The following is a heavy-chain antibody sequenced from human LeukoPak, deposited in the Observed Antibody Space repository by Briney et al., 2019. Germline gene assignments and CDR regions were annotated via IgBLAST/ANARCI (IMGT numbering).Heavy chain of an antibody. D-gene: IGHD3-3*01. V-gene: IGHV3-30*02. J-gene: IGHJ4*02. CDR2: IGYDGSNK. CDR3: AKDGGFLEWFQVPDY. CDR1: GFTFSSYG. Sequence: PGGSLRLSCAASGFTFSSYGMHWVRQAPGKGLEWVAFIGYDGSNKYYADSVKGRFTISRDNSKNTLYLRMNSLRAEDTAVYYCAKDGGFLEWFQVPDYWGQGTLVTVSS.